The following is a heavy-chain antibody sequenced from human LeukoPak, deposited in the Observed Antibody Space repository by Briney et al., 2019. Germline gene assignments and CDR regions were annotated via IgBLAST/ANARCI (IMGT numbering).Heavy chain of an antibody. CDR2: ISAYNGDT. CDR3: ARYCYGSGSYYNSDGMDV. V-gene: IGHV1-18*04. J-gene: IGHJ6*04. Sequence: ASPKPSCKVSGVTSSSYGISCVRQASGEGVVWLGWISAYNGDTNSAQKLQGRVTMTTDTSTSTAYMELRSLTSDDTAVYYCARYCYGSGSYYNSDGMDVWGKGTTVTVSS. D-gene: IGHD3-10*01. CDR1: GVTSSSYG.